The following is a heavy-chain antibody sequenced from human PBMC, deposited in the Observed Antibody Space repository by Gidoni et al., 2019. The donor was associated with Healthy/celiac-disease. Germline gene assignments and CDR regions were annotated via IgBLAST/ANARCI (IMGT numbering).Heavy chain of an antibody. D-gene: IGHD2-21*02. CDR1: GFTVSSNY. Sequence: EVQLVETGGGLIQPGGSLRLSCAASGFTVSSNYMSWVRQAPGKGLERVSVIYSGGSTYYADSVKGRFTISRDNSKNTLYLQMNSLRAEDTAVYYCAGGYCGGDCYVDYWGQGTLVTVSS. V-gene: IGHV3-53*02. J-gene: IGHJ4*02. CDR3: AGGYCGGDCYVDY. CDR2: IYSGGST.